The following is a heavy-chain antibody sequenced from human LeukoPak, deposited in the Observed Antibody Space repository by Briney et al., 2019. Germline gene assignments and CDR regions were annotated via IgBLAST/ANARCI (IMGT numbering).Heavy chain of an antibody. CDR3: ARAYCSGGSCYPGAFDY. V-gene: IGHV4-38-2*01. J-gene: IGHJ4*02. CDR1: GYSISSGYY. Sequence: PSETLSLTCAVSGYSISSGYYWGWIRQPPGKGLEWMGSIYHSGSTYYNPSLKSRVTISLDTSKNQFSLKLSSVTAADTAVYYCARAYCSGGSCYPGAFDYWGQGTLVTVSS. D-gene: IGHD2-15*01. CDR2: IYHSGST.